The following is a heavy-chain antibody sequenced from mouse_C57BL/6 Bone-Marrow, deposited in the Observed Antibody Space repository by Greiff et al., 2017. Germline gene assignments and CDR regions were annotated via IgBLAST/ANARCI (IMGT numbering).Heavy chain of an antibody. CDR2: IYPRDGST. CDR1: GYTFTSYD. Sequence: QVQLQQSGPELVKPGASVKLSCKASGYTFTSYDINWVKQRPGQGLEWIGWIYPRDGSTKYNEKFKGKATLTVDPSSSTAYKELHRLTSEDSAVYFCARLEFDGSSGDWYFDVWGTGTTVTVSS. D-gene: IGHD1-1*01. V-gene: IGHV1-85*01. CDR3: ARLEFDGSSGDWYFDV. J-gene: IGHJ1*03.